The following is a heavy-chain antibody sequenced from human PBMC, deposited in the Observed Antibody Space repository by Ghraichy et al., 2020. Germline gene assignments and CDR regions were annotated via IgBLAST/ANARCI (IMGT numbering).Heavy chain of an antibody. V-gene: IGHV3-30-3*01. CDR2: ISFDGSNK. CDR3: ARDLGVYCRGGNCYPPDY. Sequence: GGSLRLSCAASGFTFSSYAMHWVRQAPGKGLEWVAIISFDGSNKYYADSVKGRFTISRDNSKNTLYLQMNSLRAEDTAVYYCARDLGVYCRGGNCYPPDYWGQGTLVTVSS. J-gene: IGHJ4*02. D-gene: IGHD2-15*01. CDR1: GFTFSSYA.